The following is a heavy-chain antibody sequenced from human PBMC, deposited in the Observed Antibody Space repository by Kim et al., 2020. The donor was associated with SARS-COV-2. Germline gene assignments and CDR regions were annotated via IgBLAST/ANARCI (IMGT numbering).Heavy chain of an antibody. D-gene: IGHD1-26*01. J-gene: IGHJ4*02. CDR3: ARDKGGSYQDFDY. Sequence: GGSLRLSCAASGFTFSSYSMNWVRQAPGKGLECVSYISSSSSYTTYADSVKGRFTISRDNAKNSLYLQMNSLRAEDTALYYCARDKGGSYQDFDYWGQGTLVTVSS. CDR2: ISSSSSYT. V-gene: IGHV3-21*05. CDR1: GFTFSSYS.